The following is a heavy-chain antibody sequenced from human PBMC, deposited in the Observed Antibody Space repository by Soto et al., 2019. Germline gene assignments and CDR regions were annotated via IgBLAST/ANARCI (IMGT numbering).Heavy chain of an antibody. V-gene: IGHV1-69*13. CDR1: GGTFSRYA. CDR2: IIPIFGTA. D-gene: IGHD2-21*01. CDR3: ARAMWRAYYFDY. Sequence: GASVQVSCKASGGTFSRYAISWVRQAPGQGLEWMGGIIPIFGTANYAQKFQGRVTITADESTSTAYMELSSLRSEDTAVYYCARAMWRAYYFDYWGQGTLVTVSS. J-gene: IGHJ4*02.